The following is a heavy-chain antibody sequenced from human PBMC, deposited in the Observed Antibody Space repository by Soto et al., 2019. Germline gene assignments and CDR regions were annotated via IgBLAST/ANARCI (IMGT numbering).Heavy chain of an antibody. CDR2: ISTHNGNT. CDR1: VFTSSG. V-gene: IGHV1-18*04. D-gene: IGHD3-3*01. J-gene: IGHJ3*01. CDR3: AREGILGLFDAYDL. Sequence: QAQLVQSGAEVKKPGASVKVSCKASVFTSSGISWVRQAPGQRLEWMGWISTHNGNTIYAQKFQGRVIMTMDTSTTTVYMELRSLRPDDTAVYLCAREGILGLFDAYDLWGQGTIVTVSS.